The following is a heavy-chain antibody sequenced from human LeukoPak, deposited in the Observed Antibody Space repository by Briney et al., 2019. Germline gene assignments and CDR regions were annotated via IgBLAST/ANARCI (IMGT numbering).Heavy chain of an antibody. CDR1: GFALSSHW. CDR2: VNRDGSET. V-gene: IGHV3-7*03. CDR3: ARNNGMDV. Sequence: GGSLRLSCAASGFALSSHWMTWVRQVPGRGPEWVANVNRDGSETYYLDSVKGRFTISKDNAKNSLYLQMNSLRAEDTALYHCARNNGMDVWGQRTTVIVSS. J-gene: IGHJ6*02.